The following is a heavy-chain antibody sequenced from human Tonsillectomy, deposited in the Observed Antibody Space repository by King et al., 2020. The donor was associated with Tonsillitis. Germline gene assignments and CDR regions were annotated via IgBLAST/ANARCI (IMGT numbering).Heavy chain of an antibody. CDR1: GGSISNTRYY. Sequence: MQLQESGPGRVKPSETLSLTCTVSGGSISNTRYYWGWIRQPPGKGLEWIGSIYYTGRTYDSPSLKSRVTISVDTAKNQFSLKLNSVTAADTAVYYCARHYYFGSGSYYLYYFDYWGQGTLVTV. CDR3: ARHYYFGSGSYYLYYFDY. D-gene: IGHD3-10*01. CDR2: IYYTGRT. J-gene: IGHJ4*02. V-gene: IGHV4-39*07.